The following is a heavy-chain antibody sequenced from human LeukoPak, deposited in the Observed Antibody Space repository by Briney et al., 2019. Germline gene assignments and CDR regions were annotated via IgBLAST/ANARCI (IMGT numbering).Heavy chain of an antibody. D-gene: IGHD2-21*02. Sequence: ASVKVSCKASGYTFTSYGISWVRQAPGQGLEWMGWISAYNGNTNYAQKLQGRVTMTTDTSTSTAYMELSSLRSEDTAVYYCARSDIVVVTATPSYAFDIWGQGTMVTVSS. CDR2: ISAYNGNT. J-gene: IGHJ3*02. CDR1: GYTFTSYG. CDR3: ARSDIVVVTATPSYAFDI. V-gene: IGHV1-18*01.